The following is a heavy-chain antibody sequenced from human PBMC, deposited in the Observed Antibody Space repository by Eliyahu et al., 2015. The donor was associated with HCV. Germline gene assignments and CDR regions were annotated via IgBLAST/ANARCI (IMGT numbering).Heavy chain of an antibody. CDR2: IYSSGIS. J-gene: IGHJ3*02. CDR1: GGPINNYY. CDR3: AREEVFECDAFDI. V-gene: IGHV4-59*01. Sequence: QVQLQESGPGLVKPSETLSLTCTVSGGPINNYYWTWIRQTPGKGLEWIGYIYSSGISKYNPSLKSRVTISVDTSKSQFSLKLNSVTAADTAVYYCAREEVFECDAFDIWGQGTLVTVSS.